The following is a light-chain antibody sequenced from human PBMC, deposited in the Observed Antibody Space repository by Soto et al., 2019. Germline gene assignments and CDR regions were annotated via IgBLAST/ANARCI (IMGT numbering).Light chain of an antibody. CDR1: SSNIGRNT. CDR2: SHN. J-gene: IGLJ2*01. CDR3: AAWDDSLNGHVV. V-gene: IGLV1-44*01. Sequence: QSVLTQPPSASGTPGQRVTISCSGSSSNIGRNTVNWYQQLPGTAPKLLIYSHNQRPSGVPDRFSGSKSGTSASLAISGLQSEDEADYYCAAWDDSLNGHVVLGGGTKVTVL.